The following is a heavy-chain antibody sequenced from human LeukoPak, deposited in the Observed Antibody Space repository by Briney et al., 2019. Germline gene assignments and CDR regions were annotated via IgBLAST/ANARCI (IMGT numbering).Heavy chain of an antibody. CDR1: GFTFSSYS. J-gene: IGHJ4*02. Sequence: GVSLRLSCAASGFTFSSYSMNWVRQVPGKGLEWVSSISSSSSYIYYADSVKGRFTISRDNAKNSLYLQMNSLRAEDTAVYYCARDLGDYSFDYWGQGTLVTVSS. CDR3: ARDLGDYSFDY. V-gene: IGHV3-21*01. D-gene: IGHD4-17*01. CDR2: ISSSSSYI.